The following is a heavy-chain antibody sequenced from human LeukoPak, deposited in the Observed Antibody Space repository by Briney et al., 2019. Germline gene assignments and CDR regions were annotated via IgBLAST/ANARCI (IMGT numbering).Heavy chain of an antibody. Sequence: PSETLSLTFAVSGDSISSNHWWSWVRQAPGKGLEWVAFIRYDGSNKYYADSVKGRFTISRDNSKNTLYLQMNSLRAEDTAVYYCAKDLARVSGENMDVWGKGTTVTVSS. V-gene: IGHV3-30*02. CDR3: AKDLARVSGENMDV. D-gene: IGHD3-10*01. CDR2: IRYDGSNK. J-gene: IGHJ6*03. CDR1: GDSISSNH.